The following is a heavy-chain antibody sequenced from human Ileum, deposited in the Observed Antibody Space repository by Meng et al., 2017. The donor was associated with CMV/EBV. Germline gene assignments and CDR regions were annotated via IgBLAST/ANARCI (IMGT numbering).Heavy chain of an antibody. J-gene: IGHJ4*02. D-gene: IGHD6-19*01. Sequence: QPPAPGPGTVRPSHTLSLTCSASVASSSSGDFCWSWIRQPPGKGLEYIGYIDNRGSTYYNPSLKSRVTMSMDTSKNQFSLKLTSVTAADTAVYYCARGYSSGWNYFHYWGQGTLVTVSS. CDR2: IDNRGST. V-gene: IGHV4-30-4*01. CDR1: VASSSSGDFC. CDR3: ARGYSSGWNYFHY.